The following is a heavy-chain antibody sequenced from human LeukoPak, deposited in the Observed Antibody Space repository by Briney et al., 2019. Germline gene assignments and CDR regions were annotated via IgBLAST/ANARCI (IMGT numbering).Heavy chain of an antibody. CDR3: ARWRQWLGYFDL. J-gene: IGHJ2*01. CDR2: IYTSGST. Sequence: SETLSLTCTVSGDSINNYYWSWIRQPAGKGLEWIGRIYTSGSTNYNPSLKSRVTMSVDTSKNQFSLKLSSVTAADTAVYYCARWRQWLGYFDLWGRGTLVTVSS. CDR1: GDSINNYY. V-gene: IGHV4-4*07. D-gene: IGHD6-19*01.